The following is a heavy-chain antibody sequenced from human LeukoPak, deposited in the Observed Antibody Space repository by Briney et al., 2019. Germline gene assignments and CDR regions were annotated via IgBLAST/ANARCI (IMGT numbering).Heavy chain of an antibody. D-gene: IGHD1-1*01. J-gene: IGHJ6*02. CDR3: ARDGSTNWYYYYGLDV. Sequence: ASVKVSCKTSGYTFTDYGIHWVRQAPGQGLEWMGWINTYTGDPTYAQTFTGRFVFSLDTSVSMAYLQISSLKADDTAVFYCARDGSTNWYYYYGLDVWGQGTAVTVSS. CDR1: GYTFTDYG. V-gene: IGHV7-4-1*04. CDR2: INTYTGDP.